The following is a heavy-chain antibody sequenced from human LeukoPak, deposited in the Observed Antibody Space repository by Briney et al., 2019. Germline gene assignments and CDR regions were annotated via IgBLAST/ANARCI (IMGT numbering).Heavy chain of an antibody. CDR3: ARSGLNRFDY. J-gene: IGHJ4*02. CDR2: ISSSSIYK. CDR1: GFTFSSYE. V-gene: IGHV3-21*04. D-gene: IGHD2-15*01. Sequence: PGGSLRLSCAASGFTFSSYEMNWVRQAPGKGLEWVSSISSSSIYKYFADSVKGRFTISRDNSKNTLYLQMNSLRAEDTAIYYCARSGLNRFDYWGQGTLVTVSS.